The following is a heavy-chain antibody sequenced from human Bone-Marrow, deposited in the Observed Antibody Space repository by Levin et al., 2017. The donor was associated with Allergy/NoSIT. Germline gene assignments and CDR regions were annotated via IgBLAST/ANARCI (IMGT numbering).Heavy chain of an antibody. CDR3: ARALRFYAARV. Sequence: MAGGSLRLSCEASGFAFSDYYMTWIRQAPGKGLEWLSYVSSSGSTIYYADSVKGRFSVSRDNAKKSVYLQMNSLRAEDTAVYYCARALRFYAARVWGQGTMVTVSS. CDR1: GFAFSDYY. J-gene: IGHJ3*01. CDR2: VSSSGSTI. V-gene: IGHV3-11*01. D-gene: IGHD2/OR15-2a*01.